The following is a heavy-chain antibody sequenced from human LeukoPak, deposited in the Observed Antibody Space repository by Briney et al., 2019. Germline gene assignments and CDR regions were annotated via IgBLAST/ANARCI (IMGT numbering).Heavy chain of an antibody. Sequence: GGSLRLSCAASGFTFSNAWMSWVRQAPGKGLEWVGRIKSKTDGGTTDYAAPVKGRFTISRDDSKNTLYLQMNSLKTEDTAVYYCTTVIAAAGTGRSYYYYYMDVWGKGTTVTVSS. CDR3: TTVIAAAGTGRSYYYYYMDV. V-gene: IGHV3-15*01. J-gene: IGHJ6*03. CDR2: IKSKTDGGTT. CDR1: GFTFSNAW. D-gene: IGHD6-13*01.